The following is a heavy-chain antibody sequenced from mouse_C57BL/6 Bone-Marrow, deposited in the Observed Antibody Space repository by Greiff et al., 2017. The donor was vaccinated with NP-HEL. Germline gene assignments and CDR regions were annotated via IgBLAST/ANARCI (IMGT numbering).Heavy chain of an antibody. J-gene: IGHJ3*01. D-gene: IGHD1-1*01. CDR2: IYPRSGNT. V-gene: IGHV1-81*01. CDR3: AREEIYYYGSSPPWFAY. Sequence: LQESGAELARPGASVKLSCKASGYTFTSYGISWVKQRTGQGLEWIGEIYPRSGNTYYNEKFKGKATLTADKSSSTAYMELRSLTSEDSAVYFCAREEIYYYGSSPPWFAYWGQGTLVTVSA. CDR1: GYTFTSYG.